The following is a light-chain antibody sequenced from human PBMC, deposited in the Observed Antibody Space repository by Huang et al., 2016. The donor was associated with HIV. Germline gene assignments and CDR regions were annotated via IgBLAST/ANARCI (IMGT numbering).Light chain of an antibody. Sequence: DIVMTQSPLSLPVTPGGPASISCRSSQSLLHSTGYNYLGWYLQKPGQSPQLLIYLGSSRASGVPDRFSGSGAGTDFTLKISRVEAEDVGVYYCMQALQTPYTFGQGTKLEIK. CDR2: LGS. CDR3: MQALQTPYT. V-gene: IGKV2-28*01. J-gene: IGKJ2*01. CDR1: QSLLHSTGYNY.